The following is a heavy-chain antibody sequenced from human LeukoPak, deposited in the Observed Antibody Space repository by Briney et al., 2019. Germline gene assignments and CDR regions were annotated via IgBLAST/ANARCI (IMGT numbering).Heavy chain of an antibody. CDR1: GGSISSYY. CDR3: ARHLDYGDYGSAFDY. V-gene: IGHV4-4*07. Sequence: SETLSLTCTVSGGSISSYYWSWIRQPAGKGLEWIGRIYTSGSTNYNPSLKSRVTMSVDTSKNQFSLKLSSVTAADTAVYYCARHLDYGDYGSAFDYWGQGTLVTVSS. CDR2: IYTSGST. J-gene: IGHJ4*02. D-gene: IGHD4-17*01.